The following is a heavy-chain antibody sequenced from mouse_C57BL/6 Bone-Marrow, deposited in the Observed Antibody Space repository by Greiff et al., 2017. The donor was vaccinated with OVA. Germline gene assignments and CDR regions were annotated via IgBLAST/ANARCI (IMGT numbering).Heavy chain of an antibody. CDR1: GFHIKDYY. J-gene: IGHJ1*03. Sequence: EVQLQQSGAELVKPGASVKLSCTASGFHIKDYYMHWVKQRTEKDLEWIGRIDPEDGETKYARKFQGKATITADTSSNTASLQLSSLTSEDTAVYYCAPEGGSPYWYFDVWGTGTTVTVSS. CDR2: IDPEDGET. CDR3: APEGGSPYWYFDV. V-gene: IGHV14-2*01. D-gene: IGHD1-1*02.